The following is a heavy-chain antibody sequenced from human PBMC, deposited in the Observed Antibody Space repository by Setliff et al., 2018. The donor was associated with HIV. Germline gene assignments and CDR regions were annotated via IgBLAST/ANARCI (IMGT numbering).Heavy chain of an antibody. D-gene: IGHD1-26*01. CDR1: GFTFSNYG. J-gene: IGHJ4*02. V-gene: IGHV3-30*02. CDR3: ALLWPFDY. Sequence: GSLRLSCAASGFTFSNYGLHWVRQAPGKGLEWVAFIKYDGSDKYYADSVKGRFTISRDNAKNSLYLQMNSLRAEDTAIYYCALLWPFDYWGQGTQVTVSS. CDR2: IKYDGSDK.